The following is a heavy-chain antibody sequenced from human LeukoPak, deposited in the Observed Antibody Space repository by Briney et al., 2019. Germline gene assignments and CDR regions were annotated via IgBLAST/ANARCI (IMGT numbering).Heavy chain of an antibody. D-gene: IGHD6-19*01. J-gene: IGHJ3*02. V-gene: IGHV1-18*01. CDR2: ISAYNGNT. CDR1: GYTFTSYG. CDR3: ARDHSLVAVAGNGPDAFDI. Sequence: GASVKVSCKASGYTFTSYGISWVRQAPGQGLEWMGWISAYNGNTNYAQKLQGRVTMTTDTSTSTAYMELRSLRSDDTAVYYCARDHSLVAVAGNGPDAFDIRGQGTMVTVSS.